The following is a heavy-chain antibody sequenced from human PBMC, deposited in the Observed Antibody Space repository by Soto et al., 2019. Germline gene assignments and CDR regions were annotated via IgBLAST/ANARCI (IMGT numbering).Heavy chain of an antibody. D-gene: IGHD2-2*01. CDR3: ARYIPGVRYYGMDV. J-gene: IGHJ6*02. V-gene: IGHV3-23*01. CDR2: IGEIGFPT. Sequence: PGGSLRLSCAASGFTFSSYAMKWVRQAPGKGLEWVSLIGEIGFPTYYADSAKGRFTISRDNSGNTLFLEMYSLRAEDTAVYYCARYIPGVRYYGMDVWGQGTTVTVSS. CDR1: GFTFSSYA.